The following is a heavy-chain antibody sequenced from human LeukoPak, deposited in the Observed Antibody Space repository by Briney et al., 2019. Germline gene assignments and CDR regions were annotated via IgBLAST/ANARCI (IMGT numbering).Heavy chain of an antibody. CDR1: GFTFSSYS. V-gene: IGHV3-21*05. J-gene: IGHJ5*02. CDR3: ARDLDIVVVPASWFYP. D-gene: IGHD2-2*03. Sequence: PGGSLRLSCAASGFTFSSYSMNWVRQAPGKGLEWVSYISSGSGSSIYYADSVKGRFTISRDDAKNSLSLQMNSLRAEDTAVYYCARDLDIVVVPASWFYPWGQGTLVTVSS. CDR2: ISSGSGSSI.